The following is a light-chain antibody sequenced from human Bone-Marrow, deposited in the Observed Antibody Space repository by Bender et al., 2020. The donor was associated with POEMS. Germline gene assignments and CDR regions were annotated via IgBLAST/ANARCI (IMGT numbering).Light chain of an antibody. V-gene: IGLV2-8*01. CDR1: SSDIGLYNY. J-gene: IGLJ2*01. CDR3: SSYSRSSTLVL. CDR2: EVN. Sequence: QSALTQPPSASGSPGQSVTVSCTGTSSDIGLYNYVSWYQQHPGKAPKLIIYEVNKRPSGVPDRFSGSKSGNTASLSISGLQAEDEADYFCSSYSRSSTLVLFGGGTKLTVL.